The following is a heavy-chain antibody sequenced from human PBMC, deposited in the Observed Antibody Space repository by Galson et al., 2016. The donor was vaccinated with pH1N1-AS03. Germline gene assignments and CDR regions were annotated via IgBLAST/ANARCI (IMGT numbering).Heavy chain of an antibody. J-gene: IGHJ4*02. CDR1: GFTFSSYW. CDR2: MNQDESEK. CDR3: VRDLHRASPGKSLDF. V-gene: IGHV3-7*01. D-gene: IGHD3-10*01. Sequence: SLRLSCAGSGFTFSSYWMQWVRQAPGKGLEWVANMNQDESEKYYVGSVKGRFTIFRDNAKNSLYLQMNSLRAEDTALYYCVRDLHRASPGKSLDFWGQGTLVTVSS.